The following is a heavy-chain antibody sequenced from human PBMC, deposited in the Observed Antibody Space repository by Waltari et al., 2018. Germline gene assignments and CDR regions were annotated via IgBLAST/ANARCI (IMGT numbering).Heavy chain of an antibody. CDR2: IHKDGSEK. CDR3: VRDHWGPDY. CDR1: AFPFPDYW. J-gene: IGHJ4*02. Sequence: EVHLVESGGGLVQPGGSLTLSCAARAFPFPDYWMSWVRQAPGKGPEWVANIHKDGSEKNYVDYVKGRFTISRDNAKDSVYLQMNSLRADDTAMYYCVRDHWGPDYWGQGTLVTVSS. D-gene: IGHD7-27*01. V-gene: IGHV3-7*01.